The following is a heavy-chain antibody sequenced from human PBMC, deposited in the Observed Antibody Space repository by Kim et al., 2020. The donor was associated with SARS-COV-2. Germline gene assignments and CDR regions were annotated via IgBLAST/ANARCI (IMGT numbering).Heavy chain of an antibody. J-gene: IGHJ4*02. D-gene: IGHD3-9*01. CDR1: GYTFSSYG. CDR2: ISTYNGNT. CDR3: ATFSYGTGYFH. V-gene: IGHV1-18*01. Sequence: ASVKVSCKTSGYTFSSYGIAWVRQAPGQGLENMGWISTYNGNTNYAQKIHDRVTMTTDTSTTTAYMELRSLSSDDTAIYYCATFSYGTGYFHWGQGTLVT.